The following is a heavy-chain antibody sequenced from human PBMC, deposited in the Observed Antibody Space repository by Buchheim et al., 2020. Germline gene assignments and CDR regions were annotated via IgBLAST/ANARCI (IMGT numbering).Heavy chain of an antibody. J-gene: IGHJ6*02. D-gene: IGHD3-3*01. V-gene: IGHV3-30*18. CDR2: ISYDGSNK. Sequence: QVQLVESGGGVVQPGRSLRLSCAASGFTFSSYGMHWVRQAPGKGLEWVAVISYDGSNKYYADSVKGRFTISRDNSKNTLYLQMNSLRAEGTAVYYCAKDAYYDFWSGYRSAYYYGMDVWGQGTT. CDR3: AKDAYYDFWSGYRSAYYYGMDV. CDR1: GFTFSSYG.